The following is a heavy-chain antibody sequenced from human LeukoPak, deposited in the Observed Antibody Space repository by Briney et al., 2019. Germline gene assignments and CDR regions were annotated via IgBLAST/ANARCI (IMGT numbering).Heavy chain of an antibody. J-gene: IGHJ4*02. CDR3: ARDADYYDSSGPFDY. CDR1: GFTFRSYG. V-gene: IGHV3-30*03. CDR2: ISYDGSNK. D-gene: IGHD3-22*01. Sequence: GGSLRLSCAASGFTFRSYGMHWVRQAPGKGLEWVAVISYDGSNKYYADSVKGRFTISRDNSKNTLYLQMNSLRAEDTAVYYCARDADYYDSSGPFDYWGQGTLVTVSS.